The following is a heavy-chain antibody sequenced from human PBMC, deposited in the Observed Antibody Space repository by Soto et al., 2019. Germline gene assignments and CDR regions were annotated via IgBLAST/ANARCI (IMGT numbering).Heavy chain of an antibody. CDR3: ARGEMATIFDY. V-gene: IGHV4-59*01. J-gene: IGHJ4*02. CDR1: GGSISSYY. D-gene: IGHD5-12*01. CDR2: IYYSGST. Sequence: PSETLSLTCTVSGGSISSYYWSWIRQPPGKGLEWIGYIYYSGSTNYNPSLKSRVTISVDTSKNQFSLKLSSVTAADTAVYYCARGEMATIFDYWGQGTLVTVSS.